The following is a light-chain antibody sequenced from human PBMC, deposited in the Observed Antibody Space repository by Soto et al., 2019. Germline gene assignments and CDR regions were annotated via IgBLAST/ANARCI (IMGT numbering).Light chain of an antibody. J-gene: IGLJ2*01. CDR2: GNN. V-gene: IGLV1-40*01. CDR3: QSYDRSLSASV. CDR1: SSNIGAVYD. Sequence: QSVLTQPPSVSGAPGQRVTISCTGSSSNIGAVYDVHWYQHFPGTAPKLLIYGNNNRPSGVPDRFSGSKSGTSASLAITGLQAEDEADYYCQSYDRSLSASVFGGGTKLTV.